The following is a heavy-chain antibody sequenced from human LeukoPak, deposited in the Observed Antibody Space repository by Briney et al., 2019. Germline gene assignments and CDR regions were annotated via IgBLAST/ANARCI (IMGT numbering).Heavy chain of an antibody. CDR3: ATERVGRRYYDILTRSNYFDY. Sequence: GSVTVSCKVSGYTLNELSMHWVRQAPGKGVEGMGGFNPEDGETIYAQKFQCRVTMTEDTSTDTAYMELSSLRSEDTAVYYCATERVGRRYYDILTRSNYFDYWGQGTLVTVSS. D-gene: IGHD3-9*01. CDR2: FNPEDGET. V-gene: IGHV1-24*01. J-gene: IGHJ4*02. CDR1: GYTLNELS.